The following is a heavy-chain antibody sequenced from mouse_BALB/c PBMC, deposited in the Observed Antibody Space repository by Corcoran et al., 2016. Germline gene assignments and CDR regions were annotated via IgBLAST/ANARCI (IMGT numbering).Heavy chain of an antibody. CDR3: AMDYYGSSYRFAY. J-gene: IGHJ3*01. CDR2: INPYNDGT. CDR1: GYTFTRYV. Sequence: EVQLQQSGPELVKPGASVKMSCKASGYTFTRYVMHWVKQKPGQGLEWIGYINPYNDGTKYNEKFKGKATLTSDKSSSTAYMELSSLTSEDSAVDYCAMDYYGSSYRFAYWGQGTLVTVSA. V-gene: IGHV1S136*01. D-gene: IGHD1-1*01.